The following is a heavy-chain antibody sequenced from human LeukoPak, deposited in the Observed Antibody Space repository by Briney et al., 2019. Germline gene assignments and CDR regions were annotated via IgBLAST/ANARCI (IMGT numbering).Heavy chain of an antibody. D-gene: IGHD5-18*01. CDR2: ISSSSSYI. V-gene: IGHV3-21*01. J-gene: IGHJ4*02. CDR1: GFTFSSYS. Sequence: GGSLRLSCAASGFTFSSYSMNWVRQAPGKGPEWVSSISSSSSYIYYADSVKGRFTISRDNAKNSLYLQMNSLRAEDTAVYYCARAANTAMASFSYWGQGTLVTVSS. CDR3: ARAANTAMASFSY.